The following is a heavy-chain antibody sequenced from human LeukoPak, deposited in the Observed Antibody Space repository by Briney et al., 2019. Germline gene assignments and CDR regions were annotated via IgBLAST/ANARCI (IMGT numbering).Heavy chain of an antibody. CDR2: IYYSGST. CDR1: GGSISSYY. V-gene: IGHV4-59*08. J-gene: IGHJ6*02. Sequence: SETLSLTCTVSGGSISSYYWSWIRQPPGKGLEWIGYIYYSGSTNYNPSLKSRVTISVDTSKNQFSLKLSSVTAADTAVYYCARMGNVYCSGGRCYSDYYYGMDVWGQGTTVTVSS. CDR3: ARMGNVYCSGGRCYSDYYYGMDV. D-gene: IGHD2-15*01.